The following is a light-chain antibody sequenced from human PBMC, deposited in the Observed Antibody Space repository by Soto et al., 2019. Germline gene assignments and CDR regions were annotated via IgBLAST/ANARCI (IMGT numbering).Light chain of an antibody. V-gene: IGLV2-14*01. CDR1: NSDVGDYNY. CDR3: SSYTSSTTIV. Sequence: QSVLTQPASVSGSPGQSITISCTGTNSDVGDYNYVSWYQQYPGKAPKLLIYDVSNRPSGISNRFSGSKSGNTASLTISGLQAEDEADYYCSSYTSSTTIVFGGGTKLTVL. J-gene: IGLJ2*01. CDR2: DVS.